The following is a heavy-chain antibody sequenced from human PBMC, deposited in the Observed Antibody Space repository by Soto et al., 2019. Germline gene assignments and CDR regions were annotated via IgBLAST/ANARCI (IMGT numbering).Heavy chain of an antibody. CDR1: GGSISSGGYY. CDR2: IYYSGST. CDR3: ERGCRYHQRFAY. V-gene: IGHV4-31*03. J-gene: IGHJ4*02. Sequence: PSETLSLTCTVSGGSISSGGYYWSWIRQHPGKGLEWIGYIYYSGSTYYNPSLKSRVTISVDTSKNQFSLKLSSVTAADTAVYYCERGCRYHQRFAYWGQGTLVTVSS. D-gene: IGHD1-1*01.